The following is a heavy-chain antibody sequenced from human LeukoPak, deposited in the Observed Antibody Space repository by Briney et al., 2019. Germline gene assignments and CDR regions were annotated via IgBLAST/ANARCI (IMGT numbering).Heavy chain of an antibody. V-gene: IGHV3-7*01. CDR3: AKWGPYCNSNYCPALDY. CDR1: GFTFSTYW. Sequence: GGSLRLSCAASGFTFSTYWMSWVRQAPGKGLEWVANINRDGREKYYGDSVKGRFTISRDNAENSLFLQMNSLRADDTAVYYCAKWGPYCNSNYCPALDYWGQGALVTVSS. J-gene: IGHJ4*02. CDR2: INRDGREK. D-gene: IGHD2/OR15-2a*01.